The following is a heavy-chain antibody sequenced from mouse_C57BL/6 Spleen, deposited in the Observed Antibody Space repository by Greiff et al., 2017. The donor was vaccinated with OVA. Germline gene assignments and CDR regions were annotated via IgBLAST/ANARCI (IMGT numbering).Heavy chain of an antibody. J-gene: IGHJ3*01. CDR2: ISDGGSYT. CDR1: GFTFSSYA. CDR3: AREGIYYGNYVWFAY. V-gene: IGHV5-4*01. D-gene: IGHD2-1*01. Sequence: EVHLVESGGGLVKPGGSLKLSCAASGFTFSSYAMSWVRQTPEKRLEWVATISDGGSYTYYPDNVKGRFTISRDNAKNNLYLQMSHLKSEDTAMYYCAREGIYYGNYVWFAYWGQGTLVTVSA.